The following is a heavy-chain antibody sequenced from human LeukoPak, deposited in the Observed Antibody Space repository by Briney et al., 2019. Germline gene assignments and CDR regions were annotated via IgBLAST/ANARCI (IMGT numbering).Heavy chain of an antibody. CDR3: ARSSGWKYNIDY. J-gene: IGHJ4*02. CDR1: GYTFNGYY. D-gene: IGHD6-19*01. Sequence: ASVKVSCKASGYTFNGYYKHWVRQAPGQGLEWMGWINPNSGGTNYAQTFQGRVTMTRDTSISTAYMELSRLRSDDTAMYYCARSSGWKYNIDYWGQGTLVTVSS. V-gene: IGHV1-2*02. CDR2: INPNSGGT.